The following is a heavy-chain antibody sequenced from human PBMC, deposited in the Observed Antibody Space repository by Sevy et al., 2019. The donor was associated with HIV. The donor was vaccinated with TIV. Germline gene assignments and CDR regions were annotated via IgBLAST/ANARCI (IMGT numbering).Heavy chain of an antibody. CDR1: GFTFGDYA. CDR2: IRSKAYGGTT. J-gene: IGHJ5*02. V-gene: IGHV3-49*04. CDR3: TRDSSSRFWFDP. D-gene: IGHD6-13*01. Sequence: GVLRLSCTASGFTFGDYAMSWVRQAPGKGLEWVGFIRSKAYGGTTEYAASVKGSFTISRDDSKSIAYLQMNSLKTEDTAVYYCTRDSSSRFWFDPWGQGTLVTVSS.